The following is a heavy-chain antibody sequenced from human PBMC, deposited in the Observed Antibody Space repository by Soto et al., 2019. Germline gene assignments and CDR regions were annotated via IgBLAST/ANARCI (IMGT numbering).Heavy chain of an antibody. J-gene: IGHJ4*02. V-gene: IGHV3-30*03. D-gene: IGHD3-10*01. CDR1: GFTFSSYG. CDR3: AIYHYGWTLALVSAVDY. Sequence: QVQLVESGGGVVQPGRSLRLSCAASGFTFSSYGMHWVRQAPGKGLEWVAVISYDGSNKYYADSVKGRFTISRYNSKNTMYKQMKSLRAEDTAVYYWAIYHYGWTLALVSAVDYWGQGTLVTVSS. CDR2: ISYDGSNK.